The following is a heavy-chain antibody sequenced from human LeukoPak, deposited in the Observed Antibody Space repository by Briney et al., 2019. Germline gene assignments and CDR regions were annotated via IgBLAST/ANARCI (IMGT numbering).Heavy chain of an antibody. CDR3: AGDLPPEDV. V-gene: IGHV3-23*01. CDR2: ISGSGSST. J-gene: IGHJ6*02. CDR1: GFTFSSYA. Sequence: GGSLRLSCAASGFTFSSYAMSWVRQAPGKGLEWVSAISGSGSSTYYADSLKGRFTISRDNSKNTLYLQMNSLRVDDTAVYYCAGDLPPEDVWGQGTTVTVSS.